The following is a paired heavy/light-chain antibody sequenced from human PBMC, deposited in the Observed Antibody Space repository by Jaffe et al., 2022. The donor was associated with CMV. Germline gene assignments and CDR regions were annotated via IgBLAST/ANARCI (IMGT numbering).Heavy chain of an antibody. J-gene: IGHJ6*02. CDR2: IIHSGTT. CDR3: ARVRNTLYSANYYYYAMDV. V-gene: IGHV4-34*12. Sequence: QVQLQQWGAGLLKPSETLSLTCAVYGGSFSGYYWSWIRQSPGRGLEWIGEIIHSGTTNYNSSLESRVTISLDTSKNQFSLRLSSVTAADTAVYYCARVRNTLYSANYYYYAMDVWGQGTTVTVSS. D-gene: IGHD1-26*01. CDR1: GGSFSGYY.
Light chain of an antibody. CDR1: QNISTY. J-gene: IGKJ2*01. CDR2: AAS. Sequence: DIQMTQSPSSLSASVGDRVSITCRASQNISTYLNWYQQKPGHAPELLIYAASSLHSGVPSRFSGSKSGTDFILTISSLQPEDFATYYCQQSFSTPRMYTFGQGTNLEIK. V-gene: IGKV1-39*01. CDR3: QQSFSTPRMYT.